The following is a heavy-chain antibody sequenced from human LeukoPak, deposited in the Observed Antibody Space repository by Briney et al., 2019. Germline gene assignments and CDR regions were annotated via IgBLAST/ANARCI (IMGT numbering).Heavy chain of an antibody. CDR1: GFTFSSYA. J-gene: IGHJ4*02. V-gene: IGHV3-23*01. CDR3: ARWGRTYNILTGYSY. D-gene: IGHD3-9*01. Sequence: GGSLRLSCAASGFTFSSYAMSWVRQAPGKGLEWVSAISGSGGSTYYADSVKGRFTISRDNAKNSLYLHMNSLRSEDTAVYYCARWGRTYNILTGYSYWGQGTLVTVSS. CDR2: ISGSGGST.